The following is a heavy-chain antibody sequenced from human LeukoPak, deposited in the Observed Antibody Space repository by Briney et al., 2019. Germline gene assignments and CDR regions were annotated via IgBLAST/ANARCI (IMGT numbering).Heavy chain of an antibody. J-gene: IGHJ4*02. V-gene: IGHV3-21*01. D-gene: IGHD3-10*01. CDR3: ARDYYGSGSYYLLYYFDY. Sequence: GGSLRLSCAASGFTFSSYSMNWVRQAPGKGLEWVSSISISSSYIYYADSVKGRFTISRDNAKNSLYLQMNSLRAEDTAVYYCARDYYGSGSYYLLYYFDYWGQGTLVTVSS. CDR2: ISISSSYI. CDR1: GFTFSSYS.